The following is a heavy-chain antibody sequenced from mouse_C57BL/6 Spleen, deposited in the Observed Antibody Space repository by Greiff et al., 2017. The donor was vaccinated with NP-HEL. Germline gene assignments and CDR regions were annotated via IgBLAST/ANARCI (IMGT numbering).Heavy chain of an antibody. J-gene: IGHJ4*01. Sequence: EVKVEESGGGLVKPGGSLKLSCAASGFTFSSYAMSWVRQTPEKRLEWVATISDGGSYTYYPDNVKGRFTISRDNAKNNLYLQMSHLKSEDTAMYYCARTHLLYAMDYWGQGTSVTVSS. V-gene: IGHV5-4*03. CDR2: ISDGGSYT. CDR3: ARTHLLYAMDY. D-gene: IGHD2-1*01. CDR1: GFTFSSYA.